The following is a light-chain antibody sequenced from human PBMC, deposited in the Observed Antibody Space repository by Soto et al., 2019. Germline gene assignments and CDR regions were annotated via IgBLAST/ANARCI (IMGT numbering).Light chain of an antibody. CDR3: QQSYSFAIT. V-gene: IGKV1-39*01. CDR1: QSTRSY. CDR2: AAS. Sequence: DIQMTQSPSSLSASVGDRVTITCRASQSTRSYLNWYQQKPGKAPKLLIYAASTLQSGAPSRFRGSGSGTDFTLTNISVHPEAFLIDYCQQSYSFAITFGGGTLLESK. J-gene: IGKJ5*01.